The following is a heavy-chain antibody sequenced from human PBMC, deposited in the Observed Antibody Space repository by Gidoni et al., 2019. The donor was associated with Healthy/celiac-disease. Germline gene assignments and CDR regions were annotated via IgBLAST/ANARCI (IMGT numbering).Heavy chain of an antibody. J-gene: IGHJ4*02. CDR3: ARGPGRDGYNY. D-gene: IGHD5-12*01. V-gene: IGHV3-21*01. CDR2: ISSSSSYI. CDR1: GSTFSSYS. Sequence: EVQLLESGGGLVKPGGSLRLSCAASGSTFSSYSRNWVRQAPGKGLEWVSSISSSSSYIYYADSVKGRFTISRDNAKNSLYLQMNSLRAEDTAVYYCARGPGRDGYNYWGQGTLVTVSS.